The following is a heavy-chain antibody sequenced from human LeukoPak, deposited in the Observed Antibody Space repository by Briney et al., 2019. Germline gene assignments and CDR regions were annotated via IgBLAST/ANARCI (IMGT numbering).Heavy chain of an antibody. CDR1: GFVFSSYV. D-gene: IGHD3-10*01. Sequence: TGGSLRLSCAASGFVFSSYVMHWVRQAPGKGLEWVAVIPYDGSNKYYADSVKGRFTISRDNSKNTLYLQMNSLRAEDTAVYYCARDRGFGELLSDYFYDYVMDVWGQGTTVTVPS. J-gene: IGHJ6*02. CDR3: ARDRGFGELLSDYFYDYVMDV. CDR2: IPYDGSNK. V-gene: IGHV3-30*04.